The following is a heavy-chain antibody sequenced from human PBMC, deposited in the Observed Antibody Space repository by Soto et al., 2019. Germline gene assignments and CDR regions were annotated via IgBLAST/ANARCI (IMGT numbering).Heavy chain of an antibody. J-gene: IGHJ5*02. CDR1: GFTFDDYV. Sequence: EVQLVESGGGLVQPGGSLRLSCAASGFTFDDYVMHWVRQAPGKGLEWVSGISWKSGTIGYADSVQGRFTISRDNAKNSLYLQMSGLRTEDTAFYYCAKDMSARSDSWLNWFDPWGQGTLVTVSS. CDR2: ISWKSGTI. CDR3: AKDMSARSDSWLNWFDP. V-gene: IGHV3-9*01. D-gene: IGHD2-2*01.